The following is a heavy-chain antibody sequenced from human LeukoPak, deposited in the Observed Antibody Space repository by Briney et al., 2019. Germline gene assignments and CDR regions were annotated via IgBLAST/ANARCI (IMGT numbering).Heavy chain of an antibody. D-gene: IGHD1-26*01. CDR1: GFTFSGYW. CDR3: ARDKAVGPTLLDY. J-gene: IGHJ4*02. CDR2: IKQDGSEI. V-gene: IGHV3-7*01. Sequence: GGSLRLSCAASGFTFSGYWMSWVRQAPGKGPEWVANIKQDGSEIYYVDSVKGRFTLSRDNAKNSLYLQMNSLRAEDTAVYYCARDKAVGPTLLDYWGQGTLVTVSS.